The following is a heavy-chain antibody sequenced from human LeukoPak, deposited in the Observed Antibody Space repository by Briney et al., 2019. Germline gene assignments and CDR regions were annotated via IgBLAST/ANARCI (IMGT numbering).Heavy chain of an antibody. Sequence: SETLSLTCAVYGGSFSGYYWSWIRQPPGKGLEWIGEINHSGSTNYNPSLKSRVTISVDTSKNQFSLKLSSVTAADTAVYYCARDIYRGSLVFWGQGTLVTVSS. J-gene: IGHJ4*02. CDR1: GGSFSGYY. CDR3: ARDIYRGSLVF. D-gene: IGHD1-26*01. V-gene: IGHV4-34*01. CDR2: INHSGST.